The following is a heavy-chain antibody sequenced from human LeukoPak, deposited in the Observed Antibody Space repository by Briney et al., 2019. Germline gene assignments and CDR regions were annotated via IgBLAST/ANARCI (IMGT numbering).Heavy chain of an antibody. CDR1: GGSFSGYY. Sequence: SETLSLTCAVYGGSFSGYYCSWICQPPGKGLEWIGEINHSGSTNYNPSLKSRVTISVDTSKNQFSLELSSVTAADTAVYYCARGPRRITMVRGVIVGMDVWGKGTTVTVSS. D-gene: IGHD3-10*01. CDR3: ARGPRRITMVRGVIVGMDV. V-gene: IGHV4-34*01. J-gene: IGHJ6*04. CDR2: INHSGST.